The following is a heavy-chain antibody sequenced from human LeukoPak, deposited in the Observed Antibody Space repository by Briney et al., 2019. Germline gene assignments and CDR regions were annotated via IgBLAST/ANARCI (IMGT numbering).Heavy chain of an antibody. CDR2: ISWNSGSI. CDR3: AKGYIAAAGTIDY. Sequence: PGGSLRLSCAASGFTFDDYAMHWVRQAPGKGLEWVSGISWNSGSIGYADPVKGRFTISRDNAKNSLYLQMNSLRAEDTALYYCAKGYIAAAGTIDYWGQGTLVTVSS. D-gene: IGHD6-13*01. J-gene: IGHJ4*02. V-gene: IGHV3-9*01. CDR1: GFTFDDYA.